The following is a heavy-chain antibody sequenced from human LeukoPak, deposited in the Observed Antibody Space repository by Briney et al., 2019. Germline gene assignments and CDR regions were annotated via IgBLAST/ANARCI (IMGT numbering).Heavy chain of an antibody. CDR3: ARDLGSSSWSPRDNWFDP. J-gene: IGHJ5*02. CDR1: GYTFTGYY. Sequence: GASVKVSCKASGYTFTGYYMHWVRQAPGQGLEWMGWINPNSGGTNHAQKFQGRVTMTRDTSISTAYMELSRLRSDDTAVYYCARDLGSSSWSPRDNWFDPWGQGTLVTVSS. V-gene: IGHV1-2*02. CDR2: INPNSGGT. D-gene: IGHD6-13*01.